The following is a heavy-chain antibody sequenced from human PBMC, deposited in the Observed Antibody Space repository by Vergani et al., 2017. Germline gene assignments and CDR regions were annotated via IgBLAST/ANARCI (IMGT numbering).Heavy chain of an antibody. D-gene: IGHD2-15*01. J-gene: IGHJ5*02. CDR1: GYTFTSYG. CDR2: ISAYNGNT. Sequence: QVQLVQSGAEVKKPGASVKVSCKASGYTFTSYGISWVRQAPGQGLEWMGWISAYNGNTNYAQKLQGRVTMTRDTSTSTVYMELGSLRSEDTAVYYCARDPQAVVVAATSGWFDPWGQGTLVTVSS. V-gene: IGHV1-18*01. CDR3: ARDPQAVVVAATSGWFDP.